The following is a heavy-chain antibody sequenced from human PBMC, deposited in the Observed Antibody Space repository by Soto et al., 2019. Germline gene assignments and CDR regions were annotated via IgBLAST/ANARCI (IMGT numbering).Heavy chain of an antibody. D-gene: IGHD2-2*02. CDR1: GGTFSSYA. V-gene: IGHV1-69*13. Sequence: SVKVSCKASGGTFSSYAISWVRQAPGQGLEWMGGIIPIFGTANYAQKFQGRVSITADESTSTAYMELSSLRSEDTAVYYCARNRRGVVVPAAIDPSAPYYYYYYGMDVWGQGTTVTVSS. CDR2: IIPIFGTA. J-gene: IGHJ6*02. CDR3: ARNRRGVVVPAAIDPSAPYYYYYYGMDV.